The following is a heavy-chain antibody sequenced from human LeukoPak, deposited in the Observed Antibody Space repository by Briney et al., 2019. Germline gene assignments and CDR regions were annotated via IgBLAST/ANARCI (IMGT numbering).Heavy chain of an antibody. D-gene: IGHD3-9*01. J-gene: IGHJ6*02. CDR3: ARDLTYYDILTGSYGMDV. CDR2: ISSSSSTI. CDR1: GFTFSSYS. V-gene: IGHV3-48*01. Sequence: GGSLRLSCAASGFTFSSYSMNWVRQAPGKGLEWVSCISSSSSTIYYADSVKGRFTISRDNAKNSLYLQMNSLRAEDTAVYYCARDLTYYDILTGSYGMDVWGQGTTVTVSS.